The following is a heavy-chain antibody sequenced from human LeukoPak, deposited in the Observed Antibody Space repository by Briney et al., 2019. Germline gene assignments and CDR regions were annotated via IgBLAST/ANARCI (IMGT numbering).Heavy chain of an antibody. V-gene: IGHV4-39*01. J-gene: IGHJ4*02. CDR3: ARHLSGTTMAHYFDH. CDR1: GASISSGRNY. Sequence: PSETLSLTCTVSGASISSGRNYWGWIRQSPGKGLEWIASLYSSGTTHYNPSLQSRVSVSVDTSKNQFSVRLNSLTAADTAVYYCARHLSGTTMAHYFDHWGQGTVITVSS. D-gene: IGHD1-1*01. CDR2: LYSSGTT.